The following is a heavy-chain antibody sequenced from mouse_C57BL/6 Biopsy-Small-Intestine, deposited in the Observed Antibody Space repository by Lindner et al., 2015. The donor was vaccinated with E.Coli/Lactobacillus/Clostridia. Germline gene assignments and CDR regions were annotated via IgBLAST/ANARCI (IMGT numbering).Heavy chain of an antibody. CDR1: GYAFSSYW. Sequence: VQLQESGAELVKPGASVKISCKASGYAFSSYWMNWVKQRPGKGLEWIGQIYPGDGDTNYNGKFKGKATLTADKPSSTAYMQLSSLTSEDSAVYFCARYYYGSTGFAYWGQGTLVTVSA. CDR3: ARYYYGSTGFAY. V-gene: IGHV1-80*01. J-gene: IGHJ3*01. CDR2: IYPGDGDT. D-gene: IGHD1-1*01.